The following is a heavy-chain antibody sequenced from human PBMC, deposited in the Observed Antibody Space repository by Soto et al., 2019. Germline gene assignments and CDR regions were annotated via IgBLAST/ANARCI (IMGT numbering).Heavy chain of an antibody. D-gene: IGHD2-21*02. J-gene: IGHJ4*02. CDR3: ALPICGGDCYSPFGY. CDR1: GVGLSTYA. V-gene: IGHV3-23*01. CDR2: ISGNSGKT. Sequence: EVQLLESGGGFVQPGGSLRLSCTASGVGLSTYAISWVRQAPGKGLEWVSVISGNSGKTDYADSVKGRFSISRDKSENTVYLQMNRLRAEDTAVYYCALPICGGDCYSPFGYWGQGTLVTVSS.